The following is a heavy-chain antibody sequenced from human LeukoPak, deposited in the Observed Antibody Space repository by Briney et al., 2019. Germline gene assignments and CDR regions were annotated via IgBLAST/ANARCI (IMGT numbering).Heavy chain of an antibody. Sequence: ASVKVSCKASGYTFTGYYMHWVRQAPGQGLEWMGWISGYNSKTFYAHEFQGRVTMTTDTFTSTVYMELRSLRSDDTAVYYCARDAYDYWGQGTLVTVSS. V-gene: IGHV1-18*04. CDR1: GYTFTGYY. CDR3: ARDAYDY. CDR2: ISGYNSKT. J-gene: IGHJ4*02.